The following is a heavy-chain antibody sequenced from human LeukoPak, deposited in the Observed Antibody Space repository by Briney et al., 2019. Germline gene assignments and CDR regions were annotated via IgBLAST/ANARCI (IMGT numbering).Heavy chain of an antibody. CDR1: GFTFSSYS. D-gene: IGHD5-18*01. J-gene: IGHJ4*02. CDR2: ISSSSSYI. V-gene: IGHV3-21*01. CDR3: ARDRRIQLWDYYFDY. Sequence: PGGSLRLSCAASGFTFSSYSMNWVRQAPGKGLEWVSSISSSSSYIYYADSVKGRFTISRDNAKNSLYRQMNSLRAEDTAVYYWARDRRIQLWDYYFDYWGQGTLVTVSS.